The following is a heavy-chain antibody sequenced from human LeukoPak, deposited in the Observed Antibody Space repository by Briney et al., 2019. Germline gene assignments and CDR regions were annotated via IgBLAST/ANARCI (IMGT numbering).Heavy chain of an antibody. CDR2: IYYSGIT. J-gene: IGHJ4*02. Sequence: KPSETLSLTCTVSGGSISTYYWTWIRQPPGRGLEWMGYIYYSGITNYNPSLKSRVTMSVDTSRNQFSLRLNSVTAADTAVYYCARRLAVTGRYYSDYWGQGTLVTVSS. V-gene: IGHV4-59*01. D-gene: IGHD6-13*01. CDR3: ARRLAVTGRYYSDY. CDR1: GGSISTYY.